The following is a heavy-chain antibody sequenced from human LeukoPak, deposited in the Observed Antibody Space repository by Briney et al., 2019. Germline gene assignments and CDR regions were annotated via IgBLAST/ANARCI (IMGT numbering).Heavy chain of an antibody. CDR1: GFTFSTYA. J-gene: IGHJ4*02. CDR3: TRVSTCSGGSCLGS. V-gene: IGHV3-48*04. D-gene: IGHD2-15*01. Sequence: GGSLRLFCAASGFTFSTYAMDWVRQAPGKGLEWVSYITSSSSSIFYADSVRGRFTISRDNAKNSLYLQMNSLGVEDSAVYYCTRVSTCSGGSCLGSGGQGTLVTVSS. CDR2: ITSSSSSI.